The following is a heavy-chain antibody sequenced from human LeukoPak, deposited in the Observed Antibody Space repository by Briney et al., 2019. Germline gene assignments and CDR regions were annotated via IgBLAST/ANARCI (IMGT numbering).Heavy chain of an antibody. V-gene: IGHV3-30*02. D-gene: IGHD6-19*01. CDR3: AKWSSYSSGWYTWALDY. CDR1: GVTFSHSS. J-gene: IGHJ4*02. CDR2: ILSDGSNV. Sequence: PGGSVRLSCAVSGVTFSHSSMHWVRPAPGKGLEWVAVILSDGSNVTYGESVKGRFTISRDNSKSTLYLQMNSLRAEDTAVYYCAKWSSYSSGWYTWALDYWGQGTLVTVSS.